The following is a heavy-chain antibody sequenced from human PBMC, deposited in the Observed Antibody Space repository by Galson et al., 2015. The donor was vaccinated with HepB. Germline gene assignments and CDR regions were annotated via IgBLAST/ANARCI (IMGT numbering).Heavy chain of an antibody. J-gene: IGHJ6*02. Sequence: SVKVSCKASGGTFSSYAISWVRQAPGQGLEWMGRIIPILGIANYAQKFQGRVTITADKSTSTAYMELSSLRSEDTAVYYCALTTVVTTYYYGMDVWGQGTTVTVSS. V-gene: IGHV1-69*04. CDR3: ALTTVVTTYYYGMDV. CDR2: IIPILGIA. D-gene: IGHD4-23*01. CDR1: GGTFSSYA.